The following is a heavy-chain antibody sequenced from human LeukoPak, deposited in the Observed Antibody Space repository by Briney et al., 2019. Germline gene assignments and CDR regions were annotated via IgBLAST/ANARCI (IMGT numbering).Heavy chain of an antibody. D-gene: IGHD3-22*01. CDR3: AKDSRIEGFDY. J-gene: IGHJ4*02. V-gene: IGHV3-23*01. CDR2: ISGSGGST. CDR1: GFTFSSYA. Sequence: GGSLRLSCAASGFTFSSYAMNWVRQAPGKGLEWVSSISGSGGSTYYADSVKGRFTISRDNSKNTLYLQMNSLRAEDTAVYYCAKDSRIEGFDYWGQGTLVTVSS.